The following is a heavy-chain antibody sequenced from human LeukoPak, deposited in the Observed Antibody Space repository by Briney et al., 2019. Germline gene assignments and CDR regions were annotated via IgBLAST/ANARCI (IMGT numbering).Heavy chain of an antibody. D-gene: IGHD6-13*01. V-gene: IGHV1-69*13. Sequence: GASVKVSCKASGYTFTSYGISWVRQAPGQGLEWMGGIIPIFGTANYAQKFQGRVTITADESTSTAYMELSSLRSEDTAVYYCARDADSQQLGYFDYWGQGTLVTVSS. J-gene: IGHJ4*02. CDR2: IIPIFGTA. CDR1: GYTFTSYG. CDR3: ARDADSQQLGYFDY.